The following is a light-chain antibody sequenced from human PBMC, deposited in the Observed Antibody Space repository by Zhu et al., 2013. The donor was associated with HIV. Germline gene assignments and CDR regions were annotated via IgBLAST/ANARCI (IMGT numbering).Light chain of an antibody. V-gene: IGKV3-20*01. CDR3: QQYGSSPLT. CDR2: GAS. CDR1: QSVGSSY. J-gene: IGKJ4*01. Sequence: EIVLTQSPGTLSLSPGERGTLSCRASQSVGSSYLAWYQQKPGQAPRLLIYGASSRATGIADRFSGSGSGRDFTLTITRLEPEDFATYFCQQYGSSPLTFGGGTKVEIK.